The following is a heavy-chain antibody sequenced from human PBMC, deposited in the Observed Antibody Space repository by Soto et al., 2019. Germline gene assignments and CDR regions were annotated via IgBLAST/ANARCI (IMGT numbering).Heavy chain of an antibody. D-gene: IGHD3-3*01. Sequence: PSETLSLTCTVSGGSISSGGYYWSWIRQHPGKGLEWIGYIYYSGSTYYNPSLKSRVTISVDTSKNQFSLKLSSVTAADTAVYYCARDRPHLRLLRVVIPHGDYYYYGMDVWGQGTTVTVSS. J-gene: IGHJ6*02. CDR3: ARDRPHLRLLRVVIPHGDYYYYGMDV. V-gene: IGHV4-31*03. CDR1: GGSISSGGYY. CDR2: IYYSGST.